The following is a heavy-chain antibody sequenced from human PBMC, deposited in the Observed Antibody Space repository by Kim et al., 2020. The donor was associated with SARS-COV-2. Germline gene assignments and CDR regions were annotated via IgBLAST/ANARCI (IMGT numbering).Heavy chain of an antibody. CDR2: YK. CDR3: ARATEGFCDY. V-gene: IGHV3-11*05. D-gene: IGHD3-3*01. J-gene: IGHJ4*02. Sequence: YKIYEDAVRSRCTISRDNAMNSLYPQVNSLRAEDTAVYYCARATEGFCDYWGPGTLVTVSS.